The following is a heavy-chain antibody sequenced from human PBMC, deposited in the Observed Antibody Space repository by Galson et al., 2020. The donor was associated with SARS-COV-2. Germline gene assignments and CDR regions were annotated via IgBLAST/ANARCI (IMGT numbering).Heavy chain of an antibody. J-gene: IGHJ6*02. CDR3: ARVGDMATTPERYYYYGRDV. CDR1: GFTFMSYS. D-gene: IGHD2-21*02. Sequence: GGSLRLSCAASGFTFMSYSMNWVRQAPGKGLEWVSSISSGSTYLLYADSVKGRFTISRDNAKNLLFLQMNSLRSEDTAVYFCARVGDMATTPERYYYYGRDVWGQGTTVTVSS. V-gene: IGHV3-21*06. CDR2: ISSGSTYL.